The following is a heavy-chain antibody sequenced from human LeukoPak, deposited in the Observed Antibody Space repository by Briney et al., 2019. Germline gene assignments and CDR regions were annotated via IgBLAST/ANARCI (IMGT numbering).Heavy chain of an antibody. V-gene: IGHV3-11*04. Sequence: GGSLRLSCDASGFPFSDYYMTWIRQAPGKGLESLSYISGGGNIINYADSVKGRFTISRDNAKNSLYLQMNSLRPEDTSVYFCARSPTSWYFDYWGQGTLVTVSS. J-gene: IGHJ4*02. CDR1: GFPFSDYY. D-gene: IGHD2-2*01. CDR2: ISGGGNII. CDR3: ARSPTSWYFDY.